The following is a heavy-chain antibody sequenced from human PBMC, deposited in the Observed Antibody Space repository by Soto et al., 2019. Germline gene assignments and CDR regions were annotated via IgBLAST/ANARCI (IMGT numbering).Heavy chain of an antibody. V-gene: IGHV4-30-4*01. CDR2: IYYSGST. CDR3: ASGQLVGPYYFDY. J-gene: IGHJ4*02. D-gene: IGHD6-6*01. Sequence: SETLSLTCTVSGGSISSGDYYRSWIRQPPGKGLEWIGYIYYSGSTYYNPSLKSRVTISVDTSKNQFSLKLSSVTAADTAVYYCASGQLVGPYYFDYWGQGTLVTVSS. CDR1: GGSISSGDYY.